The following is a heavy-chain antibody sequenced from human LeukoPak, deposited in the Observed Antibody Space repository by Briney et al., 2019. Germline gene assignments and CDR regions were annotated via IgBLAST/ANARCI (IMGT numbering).Heavy chain of an antibody. Sequence: PGGSLRLSCAASGFTFSSYVMHWVRQAPGKGLEWVAVISYDGSNKYYADSVKGRFTIYRDNSKNTLYLQMNGLSAEDTAVYYCASLSGSGSYRDSDYWGQGTLVTVSS. D-gene: IGHD3-10*01. CDR1: GFTFSSYV. CDR3: ASLSGSGSYRDSDY. V-gene: IGHV3-30-3*01. CDR2: ISYDGSNK. J-gene: IGHJ4*02.